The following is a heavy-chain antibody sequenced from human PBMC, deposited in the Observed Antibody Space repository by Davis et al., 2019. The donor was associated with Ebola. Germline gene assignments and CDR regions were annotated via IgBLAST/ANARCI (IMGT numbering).Heavy chain of an antibody. Sequence: ASVKISCKASGYTFTGYYMHWVRQAPGQGLEWMGWINPNSGGTNYAQKFQGRVTMTRDTSTSTVYMELSSLRSEDTAVYYCARESPITIFGVVIILDPWGQGTLVTVSS. CDR1: GYTFTGYY. J-gene: IGHJ5*02. CDR3: ARESPITIFGVVIILDP. D-gene: IGHD3-3*01. CDR2: INPNSGGT. V-gene: IGHV1-2*02.